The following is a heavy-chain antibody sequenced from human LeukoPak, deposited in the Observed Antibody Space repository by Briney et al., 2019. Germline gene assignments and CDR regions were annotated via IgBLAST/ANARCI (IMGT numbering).Heavy chain of an antibody. CDR1: GFTFSDYY. V-gene: IGHV3-11*04. J-gene: IGHJ3*02. CDR2: ISSSGSTI. CDR3: ARSGNVVTHPDAFDI. Sequence: GGSLRLSCAASGFTFSDYYMSWIRQAPGKGLEWVSYISSSGSTIYYADSVKGRFTISRDNAKNSPYLQMSSLRAEDTAVYYCARSGNVVTHPDAFDIWGQGTMVTVSS. D-gene: IGHD2-21*02.